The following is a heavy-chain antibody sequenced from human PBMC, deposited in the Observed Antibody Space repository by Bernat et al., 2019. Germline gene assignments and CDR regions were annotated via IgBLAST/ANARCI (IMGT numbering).Heavy chain of an antibody. J-gene: IGHJ5*02. Sequence: QLQLQESGSGLVKPSQTLSLTCAVSGGSISSGGYSWSWIRQPPGKGLEWIGYIYHSGSTYYNPSLKSRVTISVDRSKNQFSLKLSSVTAADTAVYYCARVRAAAGSGATFDPWGQGTLVTVSS. CDR3: ARVRAAAGSGATFDP. CDR1: GGSISSGGYS. V-gene: IGHV4-30-2*01. CDR2: IYHSGST. D-gene: IGHD6-13*01.